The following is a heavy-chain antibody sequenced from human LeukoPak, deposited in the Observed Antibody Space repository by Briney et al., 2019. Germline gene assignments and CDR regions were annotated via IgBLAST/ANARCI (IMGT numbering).Heavy chain of an antibody. CDR3: ARDLVVPAAISYYYYGMDV. D-gene: IGHD2-2*01. J-gene: IGHJ6*02. V-gene: IGHV4-4*07. CDR1: GGSISSYY. CDR2: IYTSGST. Sequence: SETLSLTCTVSGGSISSYYWSWIRQPAGKGLEWIGRIYTSGSTNYNPSPKSRVTMSVDTSKNQFSLKLSSVTAADTAVYYCARDLVVPAAISYYYYGMDVWGQGTTVTVSS.